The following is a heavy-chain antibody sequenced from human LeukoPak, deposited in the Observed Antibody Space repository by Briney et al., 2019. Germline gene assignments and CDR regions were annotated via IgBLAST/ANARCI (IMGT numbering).Heavy chain of an antibody. D-gene: IGHD3-3*01. CDR2: INPNSGGT. CDR3: ARVELWSGLYMDV. CDR1: GYTFTDYY. V-gene: IGHV1-2*06. J-gene: IGHJ6*03. Sequence: ASVKVSCKASGYTFTDYYMHWVRQAPGQGLEWMGRINPNSGGTNSAQKFQGRVTMTRDTSISTAYMELSRLRSDDTAVYYCARVELWSGLYMDVWGKGTTVTVSS.